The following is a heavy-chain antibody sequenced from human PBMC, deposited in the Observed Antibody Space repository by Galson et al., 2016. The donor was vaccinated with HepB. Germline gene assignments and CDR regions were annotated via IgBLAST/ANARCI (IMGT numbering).Heavy chain of an antibody. CDR2: VAYDRSFQ. CDR1: GFTFTRFA. D-gene: IGHD1-26*01. CDR3: ARDQGELVLGGKTEYYFDF. Sequence: SLRLSCAASGFTFTRFAMHWVRQAPGRGLEWVAIVAYDRSFQYYADSVKGRFTISRDNFNNMVYLQMNRLKTEDTAVYYWARDQGELVLGGKTEYYFDFWGQGTLVTVSS. V-gene: IGHV3-30-3*01. J-gene: IGHJ4*02.